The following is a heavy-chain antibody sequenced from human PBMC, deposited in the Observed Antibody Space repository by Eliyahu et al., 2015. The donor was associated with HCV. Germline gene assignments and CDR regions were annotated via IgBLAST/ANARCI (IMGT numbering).Heavy chain of an antibody. CDR2: IXYDGSNK. D-gene: IGHD1-26*01. V-gene: IGHV3-33*01. J-gene: IGHJ4*02. CDR3: ARGGVQVGATTMLHYFDY. CDR1: GFXFSXYG. Sequence: QVQLVESGGGVVQPGRSLRLSCAASGFXFSXYGMHWVRQAPGKGLGXVAVIXYDGSNKYXADXVKGRFTISRDNSKNTLYLQMNSLRAEDTAVYYCARGGVQVGATTMLHYFDYWGQGTLVTVSS.